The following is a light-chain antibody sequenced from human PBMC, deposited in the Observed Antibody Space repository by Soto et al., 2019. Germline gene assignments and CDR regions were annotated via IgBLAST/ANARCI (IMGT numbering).Light chain of an antibody. J-gene: IGKJ1*01. CDR1: HHVATN. V-gene: IGKV3-15*01. CDR3: QQYTARPPWT. CDR2: GAS. Sequence: EIVMTQSPVTLSVSPGERATLSCSASHHVATNLAWYQQKRGQPPRLLIYGASTRATGISARFSGSGSGTEFALTISSRQSADFAVYYWQQYTARPPWTFGQGTKV.